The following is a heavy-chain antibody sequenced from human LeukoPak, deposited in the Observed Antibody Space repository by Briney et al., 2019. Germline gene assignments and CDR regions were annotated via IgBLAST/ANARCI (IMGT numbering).Heavy chain of an antibody. Sequence: GGSLRLSCAASGFTFSSYAMSWVRQAPGKGLEWVSAISGSGGSTYYADSVEGRFTISRDNSKNTLYLQMNSLRAEDTAVYYCAKGVVAIGYSYGINWGQGTLVTVSS. V-gene: IGHV3-23*01. CDR2: ISGSGGST. CDR3: AKGVVAIGYSYGIN. D-gene: IGHD5-18*01. CDR1: GFTFSSYA. J-gene: IGHJ4*02.